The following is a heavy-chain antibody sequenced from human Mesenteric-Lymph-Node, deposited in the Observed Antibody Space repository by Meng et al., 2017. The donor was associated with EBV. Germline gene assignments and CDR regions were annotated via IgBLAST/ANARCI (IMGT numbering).Heavy chain of an antibody. Sequence: VQLGQSGAGVMTPGASGTCSCKASGYIFTSDEINCVRQAPGRGLEWMGRIRPNSGGTHYAETFQGRVTMTRDTSISTVYMELIRLRSDDTAIYYCAKDGVEPVAAYWGQGTLVTVSS. J-gene: IGHJ4*02. CDR1: GYIFTSDE. V-gene: IGHV1-2*06. CDR3: AKDGVEPVAAY. D-gene: IGHD6-19*01. CDR2: IRPNSGGT.